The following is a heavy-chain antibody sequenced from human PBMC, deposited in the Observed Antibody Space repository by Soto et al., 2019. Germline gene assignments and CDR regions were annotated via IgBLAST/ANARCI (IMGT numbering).Heavy chain of an antibody. CDR3: VRLVGGTADY. Sequence: SQTLSLTCDIFGDSVSSNSAARNWTCQSPSRGLEWLGRTYNRSKWYNDYAVSVKSRIIINPDTSKNQFSLQLKSVTPEDTAVYYCVRLVGGTADYWRQAPPVTVSS. V-gene: IGHV6-1*01. CDR2: TYNRSKWYN. D-gene: IGHD1-26*01. CDR1: GDSVSSNSAA. J-gene: IGHJ4*02.